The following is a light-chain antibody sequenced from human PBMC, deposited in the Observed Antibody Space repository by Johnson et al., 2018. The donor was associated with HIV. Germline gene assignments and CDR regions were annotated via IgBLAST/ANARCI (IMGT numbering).Light chain of an antibody. V-gene: IGLV1-51*01. Sequence: QSVLTQPPSVSAAPGQKVTISCSGSSSNIGDNYVSWYQHLPGTAPKLLIYENNKRPSGIPDRFSGSKSGTSATLGITGLQTGDEADHYCGTRDSSLSAYVFGTGTKVTVL. CDR2: ENN. CDR3: GTRDSSLSAYV. J-gene: IGLJ1*01. CDR1: SSNIGDNY.